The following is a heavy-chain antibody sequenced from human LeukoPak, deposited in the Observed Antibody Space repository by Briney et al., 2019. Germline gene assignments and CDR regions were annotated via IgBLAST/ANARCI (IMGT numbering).Heavy chain of an antibody. Sequence: SETLSLTCTVSGGSISSGGYSWSWIRQPPGKGLEWIGYIYHSGSTYYNPSLKSRVTISVDRSKNQFSLKLSSVTAADTAVYYCARIQRRFLEWWFDPWGQGTLVTVSS. J-gene: IGHJ5*02. CDR3: ARIQRRFLEWWFDP. CDR1: GGSISSGGYS. V-gene: IGHV4-30-2*01. CDR2: IYHSGST. D-gene: IGHD3-3*01.